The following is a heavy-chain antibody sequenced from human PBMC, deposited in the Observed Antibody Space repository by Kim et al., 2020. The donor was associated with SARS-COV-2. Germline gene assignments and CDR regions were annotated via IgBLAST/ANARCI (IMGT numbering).Heavy chain of an antibody. Sequence: SETLSLTCTVSGGSISSGGYYWSWIRQHPGKGLEWIVYIYYSGSTYYNPSLKSRVTISVDTSKNQFSLKLSSVTAADTAVYYCARHCSGGSCYSWYFDYWGQGTLVTVSS. V-gene: IGHV4-31*03. CDR2: IYYSGST. CDR3: ARHCSGGSCYSWYFDY. J-gene: IGHJ4*02. CDR1: GGSISSGGYY. D-gene: IGHD2-15*01.